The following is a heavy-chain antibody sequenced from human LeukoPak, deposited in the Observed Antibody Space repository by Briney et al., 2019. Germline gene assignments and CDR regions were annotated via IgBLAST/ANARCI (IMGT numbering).Heavy chain of an antibody. V-gene: IGHV1-18*01. J-gene: IGHJ4*02. Sequence: ASVKVSCKASGYSFTSYGISWVRQAPGQGREWMGWLSTYNANTNYALKLQGRVTLTTDTSTSTAYMELKSLRSDDTAVNYCAREECSIGVCYPSGYWGQGTLVTVSS. CDR1: GYSFTSYG. CDR3: AREECSIGVCYPSGY. CDR2: LSTYNANT. D-gene: IGHD2-8*01.